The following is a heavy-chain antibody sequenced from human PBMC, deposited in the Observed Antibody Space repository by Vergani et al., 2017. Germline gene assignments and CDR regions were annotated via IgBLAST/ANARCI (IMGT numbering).Heavy chain of an antibody. V-gene: IGHV3-23*01. CDR2: ISGSGGST. Sequence: EVQLLESGGGLVQPGGSLRLSCAASGFTFSSYAMSWVRQAPGKGMEWVSAISGSGGSTYYADSVKGRFTISRDNSKNTLYLQMNSLRAEDTAVYYCAAKNDILTGSFDYWGQGTLVTVSS. CDR3: AAKNDILTGSFDY. J-gene: IGHJ4*02. CDR1: GFTFSSYA. D-gene: IGHD3-9*01.